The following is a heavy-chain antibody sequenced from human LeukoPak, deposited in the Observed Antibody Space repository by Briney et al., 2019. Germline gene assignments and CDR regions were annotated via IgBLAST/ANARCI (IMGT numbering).Heavy chain of an antibody. V-gene: IGHV4-61*01. CDR1: SGSVSRGSSY. CDR2: LYYSGST. D-gene: IGHD3-22*01. Sequence: SETLSLTCTVSSGSVSRGSSYWSWIRQPPGKGLEWIGYLYYSGSTNYNSSLKIRVTISVDTSKNQFSLKVSSVTAADTAVYYCARVLPYFFDKRGDAFDIWGQGTMVTVSS. J-gene: IGHJ3*02. CDR3: ARVLPYFFDKRGDAFDI.